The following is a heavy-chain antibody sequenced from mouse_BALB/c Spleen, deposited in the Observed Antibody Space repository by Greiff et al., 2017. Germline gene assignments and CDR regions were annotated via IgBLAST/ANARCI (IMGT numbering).Heavy chain of an antibody. CDR1: GFSLTGYG. D-gene: IGHD1-1*02. J-gene: IGHJ4*01. V-gene: IGHV2-6-7*01. CDR3: ARAPFYGGNHCFDYAMDY. CDR2: IWGDGST. Sequence: VKLVESGPGLVAPSQSLSITCTVSGFSLTGYGVNWVRQPPGKGLEWLGMIWGDGSTDYNSALKSRLSISKDNSKSQVFLKMNSLQTDDTARYYCARAPFYGGNHCFDYAMDYWGQGTSVTVSS.